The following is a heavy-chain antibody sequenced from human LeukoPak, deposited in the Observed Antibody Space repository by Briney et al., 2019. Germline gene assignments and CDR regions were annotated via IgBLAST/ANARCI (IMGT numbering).Heavy chain of an antibody. J-gene: IGHJ4*02. CDR1: GCNFTSYD. V-gene: IGHV1-8*01. Sequence: SVKVSCKASGCNFTSYDINWVRQATGQEPEWMGWMNPNSGDTGSVQKFQGRVTMTWNTSIDTAYMELSSLTSEDTAVYYCARASLVDYPTLDYWGQGTLVTVSS. CDR2: MNPNSGDT. D-gene: IGHD4-11*01. CDR3: ARASLVDYPTLDY.